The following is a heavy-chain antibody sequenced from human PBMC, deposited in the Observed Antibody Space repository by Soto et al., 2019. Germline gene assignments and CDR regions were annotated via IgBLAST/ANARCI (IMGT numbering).Heavy chain of an antibody. CDR1: GFTFSSYA. Sequence: QVQLVESGGGVVQPGRSLRLSCAASGFTFSSYAMHWVRQAPGKGLEWVAVISYDGSNKYYADSVKGRFTISRDNSKNTLYLQMNSLRAEDTAVYYCARVTPNIVVVVAAIDYWGQGTLVTVSS. CDR3: ARVTPNIVVVVAAIDY. CDR2: ISYDGSNK. D-gene: IGHD2-15*01. V-gene: IGHV3-30-3*01. J-gene: IGHJ4*02.